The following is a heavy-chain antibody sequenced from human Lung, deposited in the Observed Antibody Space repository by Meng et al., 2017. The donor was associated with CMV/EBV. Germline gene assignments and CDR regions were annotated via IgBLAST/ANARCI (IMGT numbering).Heavy chain of an antibody. V-gene: IGHV4-61*01. J-gene: IGHJ2*01. Sequence: SETXSLTCTVSGGSVSSGSYYWSWIRQPPGKGLEWIGYIYYSGSTNYNPSLKSRVTISVDTSKNQFSLKLSSVTAADTAVYYCARSPWAWYFDLWGRGTLVTVSS. CDR1: GGSVSSGSYY. CDR3: ARSPWAWYFDL. CDR2: IYYSGST.